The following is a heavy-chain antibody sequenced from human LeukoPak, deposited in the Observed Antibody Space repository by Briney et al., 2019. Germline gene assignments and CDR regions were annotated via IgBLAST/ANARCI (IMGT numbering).Heavy chain of an antibody. V-gene: IGHV1-46*01. CDR2: IYPRDGST. CDR1: GYTFTSNY. J-gene: IGHJ4*02. CDR3: ARDQEGSDY. Sequence: GASVKVSCKESGYTFTSNYIHWVRQAPGQGLEWMGMIYPRDGSTSYAQKFQGRVTVTRDTSTSTVHMELSGVRSEDTAVYYCARDQEGSDYWGQGTLVTVSS.